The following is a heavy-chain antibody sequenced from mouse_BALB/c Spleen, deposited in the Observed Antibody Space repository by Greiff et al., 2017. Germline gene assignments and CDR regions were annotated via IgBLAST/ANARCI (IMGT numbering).Heavy chain of an antibody. Sequence: EVQRVESGGGLVQPGGSLKLSCAASGFTFSSYGMSWVRQTPDKRLELVATINSNGGSTYYPDSVKGRFTISRDNAKNTLYLQMSSLKSEDTAMYYCARGRYYGNYVGYFDVWGAGTTVTVSS. J-gene: IGHJ1*01. D-gene: IGHD2-1*01. V-gene: IGHV5-6-3*01. CDR2: INSNGGST. CDR3: ARGRYYGNYVGYFDV. CDR1: GFTFSSYG.